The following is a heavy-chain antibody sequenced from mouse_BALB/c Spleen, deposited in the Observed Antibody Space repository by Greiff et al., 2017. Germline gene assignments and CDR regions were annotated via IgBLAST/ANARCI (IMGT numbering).Heavy chain of an antibody. Sequence: EVKLQESGPSLVKPSQTLSLTCSVTGDSITSGYWNWIRKFPGNKLEYMGYISYSGSTYYNPSLKSRISITRDTSKNQYYLQLNSVTTEDTATYYCARVYGYVGYAMDYWGQGTSVTVSS. D-gene: IGHD1-2*01. CDR3: ARVYGYVGYAMDY. V-gene: IGHV3-8*02. J-gene: IGHJ4*01. CDR1: GDSITSGY. CDR2: ISYSGST.